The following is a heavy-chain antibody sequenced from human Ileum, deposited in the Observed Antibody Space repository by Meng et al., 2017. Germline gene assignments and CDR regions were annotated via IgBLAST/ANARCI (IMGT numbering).Heavy chain of an antibody. CDR1: GFTFSYYN. D-gene: IGHD4-17*01. Sequence: GGSLRLSCAASGFTFSYYNMHWVRQAPGKGLEWVAFISYDGDNIYYADSVKGRLTISRDNADNKLFLQMSSLTTGDTGVYYCARDSYGCDYWGQGTLVTVSS. CDR3: ARDSYGCDY. J-gene: IGHJ4*02. CDR2: ISYDGDNI. V-gene: IGHV3-30*03.